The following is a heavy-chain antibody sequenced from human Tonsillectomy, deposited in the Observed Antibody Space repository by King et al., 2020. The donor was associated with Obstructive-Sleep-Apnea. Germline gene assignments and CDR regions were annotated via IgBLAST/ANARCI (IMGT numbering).Heavy chain of an antibody. CDR2: INPSGGST. CDR3: ARDRYVTYYYGSGSPLYYGMDV. V-gene: IGHV1-46*01. CDR1: GYTFTSYY. J-gene: IGHJ6*02. Sequence: QLVQSGAEVKKPGASVKVSCKASGYTFTSYYMHWVRQAPGQGLEWMGIINPSGGSTSYAQKFQGRVTMTRDTSTSTVYMELSSLRSEDTAVYYCARDRYVTYYYGSGSPLYYGMDVWGQGTTVTVSS. D-gene: IGHD3-10*01.